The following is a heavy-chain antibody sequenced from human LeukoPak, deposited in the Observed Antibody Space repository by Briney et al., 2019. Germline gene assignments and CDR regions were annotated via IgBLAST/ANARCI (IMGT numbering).Heavy chain of an antibody. CDR2: IYYSGST. Sequence: SETLSLTCAVYGGSFSGYYWSWIRQPPGKGLEWIGSIYYSGSTYYNPSLKSRVTISVDTSKNQFSLKLSSVTAADTAVYYCARSTVIYYGSGSYYYYWGQGTLVTVSS. V-gene: IGHV4-34*01. CDR3: ARSTVIYYGSGSYYYY. CDR1: GGSFSGYY. D-gene: IGHD3-10*01. J-gene: IGHJ4*02.